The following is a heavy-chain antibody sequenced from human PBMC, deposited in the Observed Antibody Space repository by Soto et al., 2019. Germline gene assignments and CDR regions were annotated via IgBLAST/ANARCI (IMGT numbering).Heavy chain of an antibody. CDR1: GYSFTSYW. J-gene: IGHJ6*03. CDR2: IYPGDSDT. D-gene: IGHD5-12*01. V-gene: IGHV5-51*01. Sequence: GESLKISCKGSGYSFTSYWIGWVRQMPGKGLEWMGIIYPGDSDTRYSPSFQGQVTISADKSISTAYLQWGSLKASDTAMYYCARGGPAVATIIHYYYMDVWGKGTTVTVSS. CDR3: ARGGPAVATIIHYYYMDV.